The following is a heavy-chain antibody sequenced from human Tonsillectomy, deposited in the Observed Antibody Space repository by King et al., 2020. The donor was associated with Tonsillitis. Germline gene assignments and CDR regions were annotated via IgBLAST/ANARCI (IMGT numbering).Heavy chain of an antibody. CDR3: AKDMRETSGYYGFDY. CDR1: GFTFDDYA. D-gene: IGHD3-22*01. V-gene: IGHV3-9*01. J-gene: IGHJ4*02. CDR2: ISWNSGSV. Sequence: EVQLVESGGGLVQPGRSLRLSCAASGFTFDDYAMHWVRQAPGKGLEWVSGISWNSGSVVYGDSVKGRFTISRDNAKNSLYLQMNSLRAEDTALYYCAKDMRETSGYYGFDYWGQGTLVTVSS.